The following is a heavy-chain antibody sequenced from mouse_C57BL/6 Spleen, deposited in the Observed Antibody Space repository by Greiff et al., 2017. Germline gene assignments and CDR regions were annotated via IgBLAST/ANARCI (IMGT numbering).Heavy chain of an antibody. CDR2: ISSGGDYI. CDR3: TRGLLYYYAMDY. CDR1: GFTFSSYA. V-gene: IGHV5-9-1*02. J-gene: IGHJ4*01. Sequence: EVKVVESGEGLVKPGGSLKLSCAASGFTFSSYAMSWVRQTPEKRLEWVAYISSGGDYIYYADTVKGRFTISRDNARNTLYLQMSSLKSEDTAMYYCTRGLLYYYAMDYWGQGTSVTVSS. D-gene: IGHD2-1*01.